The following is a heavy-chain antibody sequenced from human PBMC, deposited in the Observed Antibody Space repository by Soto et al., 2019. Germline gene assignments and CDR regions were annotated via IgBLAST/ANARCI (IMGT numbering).Heavy chain of an antibody. Sequence: QVQLVQSGAEVKKPGASVRVSCKASGYSFTTYGVTWVRQAPGQGLEWMEWISTYNGDTRVAQQHQGRVTLTTDTSTNAAHMELRSLRSDDTAIYYCARTEGRSTRGDYWGQGTLVTVSS. V-gene: IGHV1-18*01. CDR1: GYSFTTYG. CDR3: ARTEGRSTRGDY. J-gene: IGHJ4*02. D-gene: IGHD2-8*01. CDR2: ISTYNGDT.